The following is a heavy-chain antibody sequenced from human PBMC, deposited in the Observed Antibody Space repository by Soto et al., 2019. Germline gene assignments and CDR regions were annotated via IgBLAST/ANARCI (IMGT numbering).Heavy chain of an antibody. CDR3: ARVLTTRSTGEMDNPVYDGYYGRDV. CDR1: GGTFSSYA. J-gene: IGHJ6*02. V-gene: IGHV1-69*01. Sequence: QVQLVQSGAEVKKPGSSVKVSCKASGGTFSSYAISWVRQAPGQGLEWMGGIIPIFGTANYAQKFQGRVTNTPNDHTSIAYMEMNSLRSADTAVYYCARVLTTRSTGEMDNPVYDGYYGRDVWGQGTTVTVSS. D-gene: IGHD2-2*03. CDR2: IIPIFGTA.